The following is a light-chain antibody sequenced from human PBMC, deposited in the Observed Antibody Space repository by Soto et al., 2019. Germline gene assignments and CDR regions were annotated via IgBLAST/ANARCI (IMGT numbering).Light chain of an antibody. J-gene: IGKJ5*01. CDR2: GAS. Sequence: EIVLTQSPGTLSLSPGERATLSCRASQSVNNTFLAWYQQKPGQAPRLLIYGASSRATAIPDRFSGSGSGTHFTLSISGLEPEDFAVYYCQQYANSPGTFGQGTRLEIK. CDR3: QQYANSPGT. CDR1: QSVNNTF. V-gene: IGKV3-20*01.